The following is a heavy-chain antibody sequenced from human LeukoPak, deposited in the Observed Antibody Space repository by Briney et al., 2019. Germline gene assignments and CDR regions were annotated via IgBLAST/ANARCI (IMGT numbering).Heavy chain of an antibody. J-gene: IGHJ4*02. CDR1: GFNFADSA. CDR3: ARASGSYDY. D-gene: IGHD1-26*01. V-gene: IGHV3-23*01. Sequence: PGGSLRLSCAASGFNFADSAMSWVRQTPRKGLEWVSLISFNGKNTYYGDSVKGRFTISRDNSKDTVYLQMNSLRAEDTAVYYCARASGSYDYWGQGTLVTVSS. CDR2: ISFNGKNT.